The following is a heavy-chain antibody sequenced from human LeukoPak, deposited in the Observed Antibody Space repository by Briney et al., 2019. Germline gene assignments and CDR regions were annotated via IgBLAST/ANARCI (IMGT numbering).Heavy chain of an antibody. CDR1: GYTFTGYY. V-gene: IGHV1-2*04. CDR2: INPNSGGT. CDR3: ARGGGGTYYDIVTGYYAPLDY. D-gene: IGHD3-9*01. J-gene: IGHJ4*02. Sequence: ASVKVSCKASGYTFTGYYMHWVRQAPGQGLEWMGWINPNSGGTNYAQKFQGWVTMTRDTSISTAYMELKMLRSDVTAVYYCARGGGGTYYDIVTGYYAPLDYWGQGTLVTVSS.